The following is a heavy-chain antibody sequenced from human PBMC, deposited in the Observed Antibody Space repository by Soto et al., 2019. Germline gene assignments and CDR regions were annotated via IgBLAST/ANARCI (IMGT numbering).Heavy chain of an antibody. CDR2: IYTSGST. CDR1: GGSISSYY. Sequence: QVQLQESGPGLVKPSETLSLTCTVSGGSISSYYWSWIRQPAGKGLEWIGRIYTSGSTNYNPSLKSRVTMSVDTSKNQFSLKLSSVTAADTAVYYCASGAPPEKYDSSGYFAFDSWGQGTMVTVSS. V-gene: IGHV4-4*07. CDR3: ASGAPPEKYDSSGYFAFDS. D-gene: IGHD3-22*01. J-gene: IGHJ3*02.